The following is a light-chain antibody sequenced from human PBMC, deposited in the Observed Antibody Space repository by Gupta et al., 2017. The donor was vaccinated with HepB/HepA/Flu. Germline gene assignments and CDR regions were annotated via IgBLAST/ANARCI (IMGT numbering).Light chain of an antibody. J-gene: IGLJ2*01. CDR3: ATWDSSLGVL. V-gene: IGLV1-51*02. CDR2: ENN. CDR1: SSNIGNNY. Sequence: QSVLTQPPSVSAAPGQKVTISCSGSSSNIGNNYVSWYQQLPGTAPKLLIYENNKRPSGIPDRFSGSKSGTSATLGITGLQTGDEADYYCATWDSSLGVLFGGGTKLTVL.